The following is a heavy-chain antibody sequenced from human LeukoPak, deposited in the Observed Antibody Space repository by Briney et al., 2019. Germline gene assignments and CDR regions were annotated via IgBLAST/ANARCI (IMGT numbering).Heavy chain of an antibody. V-gene: IGHV4-34*01. CDR3: ARRCYYGSGSYYNRFAPPPVLDY. J-gene: IGHJ4*02. D-gene: IGHD3-10*01. Sequence: SETLSLTCAVYGGSFSDYDWSWIRQPPGKGLEWIGEINHSGSTNYNPSLKSRVTISVDTSKNQFSLKLSSVTAADTAVYYCARRCYYGSGSYYNRFAPPPVLDYWGQGTLVTVSS. CDR2: INHSGST. CDR1: GGSFSDYD.